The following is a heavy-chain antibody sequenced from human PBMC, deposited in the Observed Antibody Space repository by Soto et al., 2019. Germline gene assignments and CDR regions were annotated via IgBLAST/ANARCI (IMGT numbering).Heavy chain of an antibody. V-gene: IGHV4-31*03. D-gene: IGHD3-16*01. Sequence: QVQLQESGPGLVKPSQTLSLTCTVSGGSISSGGYYWSWIRQHRGKGLEWIGYIYYSGSTYYNPSLKRRVSISGDTSNNQFSLKLSCVTAADRSVYDCARDWGVGRNYYYYGMVVWGQGTTVTVSS. J-gene: IGHJ6*02. CDR1: GGSISSGGYY. CDR3: ARDWGVGRNYYYYGMVV. CDR2: IYYSGST.